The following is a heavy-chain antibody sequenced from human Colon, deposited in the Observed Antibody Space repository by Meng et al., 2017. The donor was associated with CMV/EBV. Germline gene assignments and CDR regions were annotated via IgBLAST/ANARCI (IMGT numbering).Heavy chain of an antibody. CDR1: GFTFSSYS. CDR3: AKDFVPAAIRSGGMDV. D-gene: IGHD2-2*02. Sequence: GESLKISCAASGFTFSSYSMNWVRQAPGKGLEWVSSISSSSSYIYYADSVKGRFTISRDNAKNSLYLQMNSLRAEDTAVYYCAKDFVPAAIRSGGMDVWGQGTTVTVSS. J-gene: IGHJ6*02. V-gene: IGHV3-21*01. CDR2: ISSSSSYI.